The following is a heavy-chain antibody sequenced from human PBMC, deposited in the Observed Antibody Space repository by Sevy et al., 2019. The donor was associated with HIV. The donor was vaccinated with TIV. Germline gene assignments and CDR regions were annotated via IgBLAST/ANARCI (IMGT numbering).Heavy chain of an antibody. CDR1: RFTFSTYD. V-gene: IGHV3-30*18. Sequence: GGSLRLSCAASRFTFSTYDIHWVRQAPGKGLEWVAVISHDGSYQYYTDSVKGRFTISRDDSKNKEYLQMNRLRADDSGVYYCAKGQGYDYIWGNERSEYYFDYWGQGTLVTVSS. CDR2: ISHDGSYQ. J-gene: IGHJ4*02. CDR3: AKGQGYDYIWGNERSEYYFDY. D-gene: IGHD3-16*01.